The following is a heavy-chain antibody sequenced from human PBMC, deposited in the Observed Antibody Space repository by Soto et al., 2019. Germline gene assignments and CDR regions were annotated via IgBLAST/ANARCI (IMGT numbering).Heavy chain of an antibody. J-gene: IGHJ4*02. D-gene: IGHD1-26*01. CDR3: ARLSVGATARRFDY. CDR2: IWPGDSDT. Sequence: PGESLKISCKGSGYSFTNNWIGWVRQMPGKGLEWMGIIWPGDSDTRYSPSFQGQVTISADRSISSAYLQWSSLKASDTAMYYCARLSVGATARRFDYWGQGALVTVSS. CDR1: GYSFTNNW. V-gene: IGHV5-51*01.